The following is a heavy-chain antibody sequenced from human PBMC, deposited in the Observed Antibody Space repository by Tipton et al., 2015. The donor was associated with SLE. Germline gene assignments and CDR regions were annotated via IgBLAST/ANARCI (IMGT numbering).Heavy chain of an antibody. CDR2: IKSKTDGGTT. V-gene: IGHV3-15*01. D-gene: IGHD1-26*01. CDR3: TTDMPSIVGATTPSDY. CDR1: GFTFSNAW. Sequence: QLVQSGGGLVKPGGSLRLSCAASGFTFSNAWMSWVRQAPGKGLEWVGRIKSKTDGGTTDYAAPVKGRFTISRDDSKNTLYLQMNSPKTEDTAVYYCTTDMPSIVGATTPSDYWGQGTLVTVSS. J-gene: IGHJ4*02.